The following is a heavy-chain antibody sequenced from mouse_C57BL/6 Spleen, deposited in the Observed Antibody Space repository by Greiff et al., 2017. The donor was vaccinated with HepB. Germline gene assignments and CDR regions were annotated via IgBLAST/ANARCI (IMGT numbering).Heavy chain of an antibody. J-gene: IGHJ1*03. Sequence: VQLQQPGAELVKPGASVKLSCKASGYTFTSYWMHWVKQRPGRGLEWNGRIDPNSGGTKYNEKFKSKATLTVDKPTSTAYMQLSGLTSEDTAVYYCARTGISTTGVATRYFDVWGTGTTVNVSS. CDR3: ARTGISTTGVATRYFDV. D-gene: IGHD1-1*01. CDR1: GYTFTSYW. V-gene: IGHV1-72*01. CDR2: IDPNSGGT.